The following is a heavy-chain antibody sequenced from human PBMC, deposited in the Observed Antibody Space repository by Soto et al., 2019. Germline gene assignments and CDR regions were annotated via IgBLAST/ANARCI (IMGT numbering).Heavy chain of an antibody. D-gene: IGHD3-9*01. Sequence: PGGSLRLSCAASGFTFSSYSMNWVRQAPGKGLEWVSYISSSSSTIYYADSVKGRFTIPRDNAKNSLYLQMNSLRPEDTAVYYCVKVSTFYDILTGYYSTNFFDPWGQGTLVTVSS. V-gene: IGHV3-48*01. J-gene: IGHJ5*02. CDR2: ISSSSSTI. CDR3: VKVSTFYDILTGYYSTNFFDP. CDR1: GFTFSSYS.